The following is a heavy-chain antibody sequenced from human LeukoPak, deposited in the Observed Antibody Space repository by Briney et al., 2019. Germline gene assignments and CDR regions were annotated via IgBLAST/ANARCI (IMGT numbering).Heavy chain of an antibody. V-gene: IGHV3-48*03. J-gene: IGHJ4*02. CDR2: FSSASNMI. CDR3: ATASGSWYRYYFDS. CDR1: GLTFSSYE. Sequence: GGSLRLSCAASGLTFSSYEMNWVRQAPGKGLEWISYFSSASNMIYYAESVKGRFTISRDNAKNSLYLQMNSLRAEDTAVYYCATASGSWYRYYFDSWGQGILVTVSS. D-gene: IGHD6-13*01.